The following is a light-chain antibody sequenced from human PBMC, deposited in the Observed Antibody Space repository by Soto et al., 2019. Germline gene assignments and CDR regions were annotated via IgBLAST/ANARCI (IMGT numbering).Light chain of an antibody. CDR3: QQYGGSPAIT. Sequence: EIVLTQSPATLSLSPGERSTLSCRASHSVSTSLAWYQQKPGQAPRLLIYDASNRATGIPARFSGSGSGTDFTLTIGSLEPEDFAVYFCQQYGGSPAITFGQGTRLEIK. V-gene: IGKV3-11*01. J-gene: IGKJ5*01. CDR2: DAS. CDR1: HSVSTS.